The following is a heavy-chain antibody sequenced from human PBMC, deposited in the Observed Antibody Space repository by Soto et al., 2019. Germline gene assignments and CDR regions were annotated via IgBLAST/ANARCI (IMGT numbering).Heavy chain of an antibody. CDR2: IYYSGST. J-gene: IGHJ6*03. CDR3: ARGSYGDPGYYYYMDV. V-gene: IGHV4-59*01. Sequence: SETLSLTCTVSGGSISSYYWSWIRQPPGKGLEWIGYIYYSGSTNYNPSLKSRVTISVDTSKNQFSLKLSSVTAADTAVYYCARGSYGDPGYYYYMDVWGKGTTVTVS. D-gene: IGHD4-17*01. CDR1: GGSISSYY.